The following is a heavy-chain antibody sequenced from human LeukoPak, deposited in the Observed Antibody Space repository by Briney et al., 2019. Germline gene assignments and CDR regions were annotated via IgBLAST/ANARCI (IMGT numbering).Heavy chain of an antibody. CDR1: GFAVSSTY. J-gene: IGHJ4*02. D-gene: IGHD5-18*01. V-gene: IGHV3-66*01. CDR2: TYSGGTT. Sequence: GGSLRLSCAVSGFAVSSTYMSWVRQAPGKGLEWVSITYSGGTTHYADSVKGRFTISRDNSKNTLYLQMNSLRAEDTAVYYCASLNTAMVLWGQGTLVTVSS. CDR3: ASLNTAMVL.